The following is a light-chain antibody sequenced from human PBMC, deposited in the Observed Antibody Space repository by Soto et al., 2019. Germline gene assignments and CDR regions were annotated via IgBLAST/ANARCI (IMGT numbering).Light chain of an antibody. Sequence: EIVLTQSPGTLSLSPGERATLSCRASQSVNSRYLAWYQQRPGQAPSLLIYAASSRATGIPDRFSGSGSGTDFTLTISRLEPEDFAVYYCQQYGSSPPYTFGQGTKLDIK. CDR1: QSVNSRY. V-gene: IGKV3-20*01. CDR2: AAS. J-gene: IGKJ2*01. CDR3: QQYGSSPPYT.